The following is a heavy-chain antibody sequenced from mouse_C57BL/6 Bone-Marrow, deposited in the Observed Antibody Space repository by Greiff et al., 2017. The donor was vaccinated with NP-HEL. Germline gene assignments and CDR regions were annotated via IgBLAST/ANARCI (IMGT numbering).Heavy chain of an antibody. CDR1: GYTFTSYW. J-gene: IGHJ2*01. D-gene: IGHD2-5*01. CDR2: IHPNSGST. CDR3: ARSGYSNYNFDY. Sequence: QVQLKQSGAELVKPGASVKLSCKASGYTFTSYWMHWVKQRPGQGLEWIGMIHPNSGSTNYNEKFKSKATLTVDKSSSTAYMQLSSLTSEDSAVYYCARSGYSNYNFDYWGQGTTLTVSS. V-gene: IGHV1-64*01.